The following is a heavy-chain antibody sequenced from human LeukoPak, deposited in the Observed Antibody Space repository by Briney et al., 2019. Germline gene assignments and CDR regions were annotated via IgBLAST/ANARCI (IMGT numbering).Heavy chain of an antibody. J-gene: IGHJ4*02. CDR3: ARHDVVVVIFDY. D-gene: IGHD3-22*01. CDR1: GGSISSSNW. V-gene: IGHV4-4*02. CDR2: IYHSGST. Sequence: SETLSLTCAVSGGSISSSNWWSWVRQPPGKGLEWIGEIYHSGSTNYNPSLKSRVTISVDTSKNQFSLKLSSVTAADTAVYYCARHDVVVVIFDYWGQGTLVTVSS.